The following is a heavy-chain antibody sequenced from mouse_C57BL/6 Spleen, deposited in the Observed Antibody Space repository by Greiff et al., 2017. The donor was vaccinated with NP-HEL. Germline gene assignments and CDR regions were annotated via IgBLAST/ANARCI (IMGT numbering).Heavy chain of an antibody. Sequence: QVQLQQSGAELVKPGASVKLPCKASGYTFTSYWMHWVKQRPGQGLEWIGMIHPNSGSTNYNEKFKSKATLTVDKSSSTAYMQLSSLTSEDSAVYYCARGYDYDAMDYWGQGTSVTVSS. D-gene: IGHD2-10*02. CDR1: GYTFTSYW. CDR2: IHPNSGST. CDR3: ARGYDYDAMDY. V-gene: IGHV1-64*01. J-gene: IGHJ4*01.